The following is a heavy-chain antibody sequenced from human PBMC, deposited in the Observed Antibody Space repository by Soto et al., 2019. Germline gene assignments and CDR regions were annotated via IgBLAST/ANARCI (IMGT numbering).Heavy chain of an antibody. CDR2: IWYDGSNK. J-gene: IGHJ3*02. V-gene: IGHV3-33*06. CDR3: AKDPRAAAGISGAFDI. D-gene: IGHD6-13*01. CDR1: GFTFSSYG. Sequence: GGSLRLSCAASGFTFSSYGMHWVRQAPGKGLEWVAIIWYDGSNKYYGDSVRGRFTISRDNSKNTLYLQMNTLRAEDTAVYYCAKDPRAAAGISGAFDIWGQGTMVTVSS.